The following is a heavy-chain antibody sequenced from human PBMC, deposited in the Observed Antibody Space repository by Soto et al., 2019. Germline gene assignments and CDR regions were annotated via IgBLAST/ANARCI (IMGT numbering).Heavy chain of an antibody. CDR1: GFTFSNYA. D-gene: IGHD1-1*01. Sequence: QVQLVESGGGVVQPGRSLRLSCAASGFTFSNYAMHWVRQAPGKGLEWVALTSYDGNNEYYTDSVKGRFTISRDNSKNTLFLQMNSPRPADTAVYYCAKDKGVFNWATSYFDYWGQGALVTVSS. V-gene: IGHV3-30*18. CDR3: AKDKGVFNWATSYFDY. J-gene: IGHJ4*02. CDR2: TSYDGNNE.